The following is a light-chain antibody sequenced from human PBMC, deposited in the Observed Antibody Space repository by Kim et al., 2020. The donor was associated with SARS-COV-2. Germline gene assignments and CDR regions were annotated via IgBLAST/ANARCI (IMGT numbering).Light chain of an antibody. CDR1: ESISTY. V-gene: IGKV1-5*03. Sequence: GDGVTITCRASESISTYLAWYQQKPGKAPKLLIYKASTLESGVPSRFSGSGFGTDFTLTISSLQPDDSATYYCQQYNSHSPLTFGQGTRL. CDR2: KAS. J-gene: IGKJ5*01. CDR3: QQYNSHSPLT.